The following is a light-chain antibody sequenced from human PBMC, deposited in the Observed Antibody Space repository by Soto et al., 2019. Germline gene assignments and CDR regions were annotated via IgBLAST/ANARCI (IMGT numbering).Light chain of an antibody. Sequence: HSVLTQPASVSRSPGQSITISCTGTSSDVGGYNYVSWYQQHPGKAPKLMIYDVSDRPSGVSNRFSGSKSGNTASLTISGLQAEDEADYYCSSYTSSSTYVFGTGTKVTVL. V-gene: IGLV2-14*01. CDR2: DVS. J-gene: IGLJ1*01. CDR1: SSDVGGYNY. CDR3: SSYTSSSTYV.